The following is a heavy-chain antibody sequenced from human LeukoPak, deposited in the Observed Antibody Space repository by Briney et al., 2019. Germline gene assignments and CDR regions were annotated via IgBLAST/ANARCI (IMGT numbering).Heavy chain of an antibody. CDR2: IYYTGST. CDR1: GGSISSYY. D-gene: IGHD1-26*01. CDR3: ARGPGSGTYWAFDY. J-gene: IGHJ4*02. V-gene: IGHV4-59*01. Sequence: SETLSLTCTVSGGSISSYYWSWIRQPPAKGLEWIGYIYYTGSTNYNPSLKRRVTISVDTSKNQFSLKLSSVTAADTAVYYCARGPGSGTYWAFDYWGQGTLVTVSS.